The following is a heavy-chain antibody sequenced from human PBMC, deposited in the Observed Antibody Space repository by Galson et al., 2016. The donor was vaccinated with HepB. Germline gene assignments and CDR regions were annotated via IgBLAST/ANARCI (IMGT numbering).Heavy chain of an antibody. J-gene: IGHJ4*02. CDR3: AKGRGGSSSYHFEY. V-gene: IGHV3-23*01. Sequence: SLRLSCAASGFTFSSYAMSWVRQAPGKGLEWVSTITDSGGSTYHADSVKGRFTISRDNSKNPLYLQMNSLRVEDTAVYYCAKGRGGSSSYHFEYWGQGTLVTVSS. CDR1: GFTFSSYA. D-gene: IGHD6-6*01. CDR2: ITDSGGST.